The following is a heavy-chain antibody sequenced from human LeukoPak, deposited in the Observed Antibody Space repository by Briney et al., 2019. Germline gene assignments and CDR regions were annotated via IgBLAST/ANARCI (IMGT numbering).Heavy chain of an antibody. D-gene: IGHD1-7*01. J-gene: IGHJ5*02. V-gene: IGHV4-38-2*02. CDR2: IFHTSNT. CDR3: VREGLNYNELGGS. CDR1: GYSIRSGYY. Sequence: SETLSLTCDVSGYSIRSGYYWGWIRQPPGKGLEWIGSIFHTSNTYYNLSLKSRVIISLDTSKNQFSLLLSSVTAADTAVYYCVREGLNYNELGGSWGQGTQVTVST.